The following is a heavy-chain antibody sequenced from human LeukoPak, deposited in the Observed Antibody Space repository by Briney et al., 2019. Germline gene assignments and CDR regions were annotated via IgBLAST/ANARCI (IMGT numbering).Heavy chain of an antibody. D-gene: IGHD5-18*01. J-gene: IGHJ5*02. CDR3: ARPLSPMDSMVINP. CDR1: GFTFSSYW. CDR2: ISYDGSNK. V-gene: IGHV3-30*01. Sequence: GGSLRLSCAASGFTFSSYWMSWVRQAPGKGLEWVAVISYDGSNKYYADSVKGRFTISRDNSENTLYLQMNSLRAEDTAVYYCARPLSPMDSMVINPWGQGTLVTVSS.